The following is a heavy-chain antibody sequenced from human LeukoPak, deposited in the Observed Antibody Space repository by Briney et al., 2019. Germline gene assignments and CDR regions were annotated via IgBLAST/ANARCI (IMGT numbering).Heavy chain of an antibody. CDR1: GFTFSSYA. CDR2: ISSSSTYI. CDR3: ATFYYYDSRGLGY. J-gene: IGHJ4*02. V-gene: IGHV3-21*01. Sequence: GGSLRLSCAASGFTFSSYAMSWVRQAPGKGLEWVSSISSSSTYIYYADSVKGRFTISRDNAKNSLYLQMTSLRAEDTAVYYCATFYYYDSRGLGYWGQGTLVTVSS. D-gene: IGHD3-22*01.